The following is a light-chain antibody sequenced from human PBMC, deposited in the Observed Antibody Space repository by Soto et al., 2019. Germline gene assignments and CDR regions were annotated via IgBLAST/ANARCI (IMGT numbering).Light chain of an antibody. CDR1: SSDVGGYNY. CDR3: SSYTTRTPRV. V-gene: IGLV2-14*01. Sequence: QSALTQPASVSGSPGQSITISCTGTSSDVGGYNYVSWYQQRPGEAPKLMLYEINNRPSGVSNRFSGSKSGNTASLTISGLQAEDEADYYCSSYTTRTPRVFGGGTKLTIL. J-gene: IGLJ3*02. CDR2: EIN.